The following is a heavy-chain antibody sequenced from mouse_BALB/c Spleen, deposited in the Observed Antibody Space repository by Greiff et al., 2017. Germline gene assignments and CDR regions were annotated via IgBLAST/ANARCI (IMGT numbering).Heavy chain of an antibody. V-gene: IGHV4-1*02. D-gene: IGHD1-1*01. CDR2: INPDSSTI. CDR3: ARHLYYYGSRGYWYFDV. CDR1: GFDFSRYW. Sequence: DVMLVESGGGLVQPGGSLKLSCAASGFDFSRYWMSWVRQAPGKGLEWIGEINPDSSTINYTPSLKDKFIISRDNAKNTLYLQMSKVRSEDTALYYCARHLYYYGSRGYWYFDVWGAGTTVTVSS. J-gene: IGHJ1*01.